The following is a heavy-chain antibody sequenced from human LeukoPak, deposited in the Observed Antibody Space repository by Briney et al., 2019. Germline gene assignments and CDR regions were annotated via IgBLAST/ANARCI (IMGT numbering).Heavy chain of an antibody. CDR1: GGTFSSYA. D-gene: IGHD3-10*01. CDR3: ARDPRNYYGSGIGRYYYYYMDV. CDR2: IIPIFGTA. Sequence: SVKVSCKASGGTFSSYAISWVRQAPGQGLEWMGGIIPIFGTANYAQKFQGRVTMTRDTSISTAYMELSRLRSDDTAVYYCARDPRNYYGSGIGRYYYYYMDVWGKGTTVTISS. J-gene: IGHJ6*03. V-gene: IGHV1-69*05.